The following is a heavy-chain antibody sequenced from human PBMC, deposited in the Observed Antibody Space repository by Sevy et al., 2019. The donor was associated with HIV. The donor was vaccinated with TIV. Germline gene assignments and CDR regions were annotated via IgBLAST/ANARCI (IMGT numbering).Heavy chain of an antibody. CDR2: IYYSGST. CDR3: ARAIAPTVVAATPFFFGWFDP. J-gene: IGHJ5*02. Sequence: SETLSLTCTVSGGSISSYYWSWIRQPPGKGLEWIGYIYYSGSTNYTPSLKSRVTISVDTSKNQFSLKLSSVTAADTAVYYCARAIAPTVVAATPFFFGWFDPWGQGTLVTVSS. V-gene: IGHV4-59*01. CDR1: GGSISSYY. D-gene: IGHD2-15*01.